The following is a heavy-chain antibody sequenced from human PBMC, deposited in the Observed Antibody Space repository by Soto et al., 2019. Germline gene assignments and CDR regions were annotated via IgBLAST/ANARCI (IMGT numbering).Heavy chain of an antibody. CDR2: IIPIFGTA. J-gene: IGHJ4*02. V-gene: IGHV1-69*13. CDR1: GGTFSSYA. D-gene: IGHD3-10*01. CDR3: ARGRDRNSEVHFDY. Sequence: GASVKVSCKASGGTFSSYAISWVRQALGQGLEWMGGIIPIFGTANYAQKFQGRVTITADESTSTAYMELSSLRSEDTAVYYCARGRDRNSEVHFDYWGQGTLVTVSS.